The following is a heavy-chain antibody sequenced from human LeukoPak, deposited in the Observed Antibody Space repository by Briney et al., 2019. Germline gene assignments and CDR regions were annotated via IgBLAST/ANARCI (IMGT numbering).Heavy chain of an antibody. Sequence: SQTLSLTCTVSGGSLSSGSSYWSWIRQPAGKGLEWIGRIYTSGSTNYNPSLKSRVTISVDTSKNQFSLKLSSVTAADTAVYYCARGGLLRDIDYWGQGTLVTVSS. V-gene: IGHV4-61*02. J-gene: IGHJ4*02. CDR2: IYTSGST. D-gene: IGHD1-26*01. CDR1: GGSLSSGSSY. CDR3: ARGGLLRDIDY.